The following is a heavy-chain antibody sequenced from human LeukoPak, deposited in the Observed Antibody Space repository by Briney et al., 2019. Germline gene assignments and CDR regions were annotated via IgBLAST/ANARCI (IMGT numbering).Heavy chain of an antibody. CDR2: ISGSGGST. D-gene: IGHD5-24*01. CDR1: GFTFSSYG. CDR3: AKRLRDGYNSPIDY. Sequence: GGSLRLSCAASGFTFSSYGMSWVRQAPGKGLEWVSAISGSGGSTYYADSVKGRFTISRDNSKNTLYLQMNSLRAEDTAVYYCAKRLRDGYNSPIDYWGQGTLVIVSS. V-gene: IGHV3-23*01. J-gene: IGHJ4*02.